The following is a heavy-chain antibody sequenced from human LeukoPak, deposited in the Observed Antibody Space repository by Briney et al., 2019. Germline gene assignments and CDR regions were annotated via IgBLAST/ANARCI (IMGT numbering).Heavy chain of an antibody. CDR3: ARAIGYCSSTSCYLDY. Sequence: PSETLSLTCAVCGGSFSGYYWSWIRQPPAKGLEWIGEINHSGSTNYNPSLKSRVTISVDTSKNQFSLKLSSVTAADTAVYYCARAIGYCSSTSCYLDYWGQGTLVTVSS. D-gene: IGHD2-2*01. CDR1: GGSFSGYY. CDR2: INHSGST. J-gene: IGHJ4*02. V-gene: IGHV4-34*01.